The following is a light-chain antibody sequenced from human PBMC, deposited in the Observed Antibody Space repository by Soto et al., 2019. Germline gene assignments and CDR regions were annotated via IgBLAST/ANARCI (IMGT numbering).Light chain of an antibody. CDR1: QSISNW. CDR3: LEYNSYSRA. CDR2: KAA. V-gene: IGKV1-5*03. Sequence: DIQMTQSPSTLSASVGDRVTITCRASQSISNWLAWYQQKPGKAPKLLIYKAASLEGGVPSRFSGSGSRTDFTLTISSLQPDDFATYYFLEYNSYSRAFGQGTKVEIK. J-gene: IGKJ1*01.